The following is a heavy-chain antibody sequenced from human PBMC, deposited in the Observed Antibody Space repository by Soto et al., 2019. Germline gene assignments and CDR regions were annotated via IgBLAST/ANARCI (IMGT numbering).Heavy chain of an antibody. CDR1: GGSISSSSYY. Sequence: SETLSLTCTVSGGSISSSSYYWGWIRQPPGKGLEWIGSIYYSGSTYYNPSLKSRVTISVDTSKNQFSLKLSSVTAADTAVYYCARPHCSGGSCYLNWFDPWGQGTLVTVSS. D-gene: IGHD2-15*01. CDR2: IYYSGST. CDR3: ARPHCSGGSCYLNWFDP. V-gene: IGHV4-39*01. J-gene: IGHJ5*02.